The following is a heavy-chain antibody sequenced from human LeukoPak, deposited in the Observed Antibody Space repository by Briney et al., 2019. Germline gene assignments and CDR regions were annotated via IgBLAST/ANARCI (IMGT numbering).Heavy chain of an antibody. CDR1: GFTFSSYA. Sequence: GGSLRLSCAASGFTFSSYAMSRVRQAPGKGLEWVSSISSSSSYIYYADSVKGRFTISRDNAKNSLYLQMNSLRAEDTAVYYCARDGGRHYYDSSGYPYHFDYWGQGTLVTVSS. V-gene: IGHV3-21*01. J-gene: IGHJ4*02. D-gene: IGHD3-22*01. CDR3: ARDGGRHYYDSSGYPYHFDY. CDR2: ISSSSSYI.